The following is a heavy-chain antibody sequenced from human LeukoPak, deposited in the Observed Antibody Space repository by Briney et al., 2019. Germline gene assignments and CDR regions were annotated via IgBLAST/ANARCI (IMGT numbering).Heavy chain of an antibody. Sequence: PGGSLRLTCAASGFSFSDYYMSWIRQAPGKGLEWFSYISCGGGNIYYADSVRGRFTISRDNAKKSLFLQMNGLRAEDTAVYYCARFGTGYGALDIWGQGTTVTVSS. CDR3: ARFGTGYGALDI. J-gene: IGHJ3*02. D-gene: IGHD3/OR15-3a*01. CDR1: GFSFSDYY. V-gene: IGHV3-11*04. CDR2: ISCGGGNI.